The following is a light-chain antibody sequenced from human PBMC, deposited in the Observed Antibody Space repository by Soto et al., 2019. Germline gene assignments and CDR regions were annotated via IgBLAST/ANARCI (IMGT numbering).Light chain of an antibody. V-gene: IGKV3-15*01. CDR1: QSVSSN. CDR2: GAS. Sequence: EIVMTQSPATLSVSPGERATVSCRSSQSVSSNLAWYQQKPGQAPRLLIYGASTRATGIPARFSGSGSGTEFTLTISSLEPEDFAVYYCQQRSNWPRITFGQGTRLEIK. CDR3: QQRSNWPRIT. J-gene: IGKJ5*01.